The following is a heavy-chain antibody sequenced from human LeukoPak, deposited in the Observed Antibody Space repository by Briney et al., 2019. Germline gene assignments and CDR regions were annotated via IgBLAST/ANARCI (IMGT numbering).Heavy chain of an antibody. J-gene: IGHJ5*02. CDR3: AREWITGGSYPRWFDP. V-gene: IGHV4-61*01. CDR1: GGSVSSGSYY. D-gene: IGHD1-26*01. CDR2: IYYTGST. Sequence: SETLSLTCTVSGGSVSSGSYYWSWIRQHPGKRLEWIVYIYYTGSTTYNPSLKSRVTMSLDTSKNQFSLKLTSVAAADTAVYYCAREWITGGSYPRWFDPWGQGTLVTVSS.